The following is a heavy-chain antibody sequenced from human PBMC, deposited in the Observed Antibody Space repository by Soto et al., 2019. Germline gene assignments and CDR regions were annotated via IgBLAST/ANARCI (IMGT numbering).Heavy chain of an antibody. D-gene: IGHD1-1*01. CDR2: ISYDGSNK. V-gene: IGHV3-30-3*01. CDR3: ARDQYAWNPSPEYFQH. Sequence: QVQLVESGGGVVQPGRSLRLSCAASGFTFSSYAMHWVRQAPGKGLEWVAVISYDGSNKYYADSVKGRFTISRDNSKNTLYLQMNSLRAEDTAVYYCARDQYAWNPSPEYFQHWGQGTMVTVSS. J-gene: IGHJ1*01. CDR1: GFTFSSYA.